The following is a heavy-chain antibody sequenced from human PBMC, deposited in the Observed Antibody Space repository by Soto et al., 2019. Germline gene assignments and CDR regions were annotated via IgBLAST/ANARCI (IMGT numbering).Heavy chain of an antibody. CDR1: GFRFSIYS. J-gene: IGHJ4*02. CDR3: ARSVEGHFDY. D-gene: IGHD6-19*01. CDR2: ITSDTNTI. Sequence: EVQLVESGGGLVHPGGSLRLSCAASGFRFSIYSMNWVRQAPGKGLEWSAYITSDTNTIKYADSVKGRFTISRDNAKNSGYLQMNSLRDEDTAVYYCARSVEGHFDYWGQGTVVTVSS. V-gene: IGHV3-48*02.